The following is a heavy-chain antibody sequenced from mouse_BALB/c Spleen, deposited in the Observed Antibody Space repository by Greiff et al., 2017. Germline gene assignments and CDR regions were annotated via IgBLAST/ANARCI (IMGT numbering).Heavy chain of an antibody. CDR1: GFNFSSNA. J-gene: IGHJ3*01. CDR3: ARDPRVMITTGFFAY. D-gene: IGHD2-4*01. Sequence: EVQLVQSGGGLVKPGGSLKLSCAASGFNFSSNAMSWVRQSPEKRLEWVATISDGGSYTYYPDSVKGRFTISRDNANNNLYLQMSSLKSEDTAMYYCARDPRVMITTGFFAYWGQGTLVTVSA. V-gene: IGHV5-4*01. CDR2: ISDGGSYT.